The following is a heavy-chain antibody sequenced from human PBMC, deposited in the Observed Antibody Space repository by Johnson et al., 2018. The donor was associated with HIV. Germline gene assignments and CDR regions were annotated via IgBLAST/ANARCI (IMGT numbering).Heavy chain of an antibody. J-gene: IGHJ3*01. CDR3: ARPNQLLFYPDAFDF. V-gene: IGHV3-20*04. CDR2: INWNGDSP. Sequence: MQLVESGGGVVRPGGSLRLSCAASGFTFDNYGMSWVRQAPGKGLEWISGINWNGDSPGYADSVKGRFTISRDNAKNSLYLQMNSLRAEDTALYYCARPNQLLFYPDAFDFWGQGTMVTVSS. D-gene: IGHD2-2*01. CDR1: GFTFDNYG.